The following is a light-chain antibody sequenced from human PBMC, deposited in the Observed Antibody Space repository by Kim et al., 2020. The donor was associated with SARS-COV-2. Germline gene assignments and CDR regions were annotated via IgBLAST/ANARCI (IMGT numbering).Light chain of an antibody. V-gene: IGKV3-11*01. CDR1: QSVSSY. CDR3: QQRSNWPRYT. CDR2: DAS. J-gene: IGKJ2*01. Sequence: LSPGERATLSCRASQSVSSYLAWYQQQPGQAPRLLIYDASNRATGIPARFSGSGSGTDFTLTISSLEPEDFAVYYCQQRSNWPRYTFGQGTKLEI.